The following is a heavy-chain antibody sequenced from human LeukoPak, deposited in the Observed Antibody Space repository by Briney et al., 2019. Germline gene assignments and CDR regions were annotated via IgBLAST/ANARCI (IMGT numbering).Heavy chain of an antibody. J-gene: IGHJ4*02. V-gene: IGHV4-4*02. CDR1: DGSIRSSFW. D-gene: IGHD4-23*01. Sequence: PSETLSLTCIVSDGSIRSSFWWRWVRQPPGKGLEWIGEVNHSGSTNYNPSLNSRVTISVDKSKNQSSLNLTSVTAADTAVYYCAREDGGSTKDFGRFIWGQGTLVTVSS. CDR2: VNHSGST. CDR3: AREDGGSTKDFGRFI.